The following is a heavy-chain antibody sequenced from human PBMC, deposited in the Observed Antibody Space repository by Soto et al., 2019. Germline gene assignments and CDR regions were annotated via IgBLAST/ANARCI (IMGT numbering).Heavy chain of an antibody. J-gene: IGHJ4*02. Sequence: PGGSLRLSWTVSGFTFDAYVMSWVRQAPGKGPEWVSAIIGSGAGKSYADSVRGRFTISRDNSKNTLFLQMNSLRAEGTAVYYCAKGRESTSYHFDWWGPGTLVTVSS. D-gene: IGHD2-2*01. V-gene: IGHV3-23*01. CDR3: AKGRESTSYHFDW. CDR2: IIGSGAGK. CDR1: GFTFDAYV.